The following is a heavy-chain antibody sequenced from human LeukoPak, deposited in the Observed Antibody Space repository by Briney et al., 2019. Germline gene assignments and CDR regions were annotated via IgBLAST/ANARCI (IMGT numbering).Heavy chain of an antibody. V-gene: IGHV4-59*01. CDR1: GGSIGSYY. CDR3: AREVRRYYGSGSYSKGFDY. Sequence: PSETLSLTCTVSGGSIGSYYWSWIRQPPGKGLEWIGYIYYSGSTNYNPSRKSRVTISVDTSKNHFSLKLSSVTAADTAVYYCAREVRRYYGSGSYSKGFDYSGQGTLVTVSS. CDR2: IYYSGST. J-gene: IGHJ4*02. D-gene: IGHD3-10*01.